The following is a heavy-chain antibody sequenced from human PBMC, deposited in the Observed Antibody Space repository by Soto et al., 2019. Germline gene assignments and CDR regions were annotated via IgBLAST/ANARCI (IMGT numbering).Heavy chain of an antibody. D-gene: IGHD2-2*01. V-gene: IGHV3-74*01. CDR3: AKRDCSRSSCQYYFDY. Sequence: GGSLRLSCAASGFTFSSYCMHWVRQAPGKGLVWVSRINSDGGSTTYADSVKGRFTISRDNAKNTLYLQMNSLRVEDTAVYYCAKRDCSRSSCQYYFDYWGQGTLVTVSS. J-gene: IGHJ4*02. CDR1: GFTFSSYC. CDR2: INSDGGST.